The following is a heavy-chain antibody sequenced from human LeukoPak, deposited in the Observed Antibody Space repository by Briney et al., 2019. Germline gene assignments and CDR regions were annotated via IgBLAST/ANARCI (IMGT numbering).Heavy chain of an antibody. CDR3: AKAASSSWPSYYYGMDV. V-gene: IGHV3-23*01. CDR2: ITGSGGNT. Sequence: GGSLRLSCAASGFIFSSYSMSWVRQAPGKGLEWVSVITGSGGNTYYADSVKGRFTISKDNSKNTVYLQMSSLRVDDTAVYYCAKAASSSWPSYYYGMDVWGQGTTVRLL. D-gene: IGHD6-13*01. CDR1: GFIFSSYS. J-gene: IGHJ6*02.